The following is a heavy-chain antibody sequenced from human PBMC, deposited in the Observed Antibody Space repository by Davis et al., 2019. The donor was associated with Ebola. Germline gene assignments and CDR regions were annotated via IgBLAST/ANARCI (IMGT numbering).Heavy chain of an antibody. V-gene: IGHV1-18*04. Sequence: ASVKVSCKASGYTFTSYGISWVRQAPGQGLEWMGRINPNSGGTNYAQKLQGRVTMTTDTSTSTAYMELRSLRSDDTAVYYCAMSPILDGSGSYYADYWGQGTLVTVSS. D-gene: IGHD3-10*01. CDR3: AMSPILDGSGSYYADY. CDR1: GYTFTSYG. J-gene: IGHJ4*02. CDR2: INPNSGGT.